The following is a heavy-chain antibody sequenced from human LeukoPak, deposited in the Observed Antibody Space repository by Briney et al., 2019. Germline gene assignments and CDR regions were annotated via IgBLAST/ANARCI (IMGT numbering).Heavy chain of an antibody. CDR1: GFTFSGYG. D-gene: IGHD5-18*01. J-gene: IGHJ4*02. CDR2: IWYDGSNK. Sequence: GGSLRLSCAASGFTFSGYGMHWVRQAPGKGLEWGAVIWYDGSNKYYADSVKGRFTISRDNSKNTLYLQMNSLRAEDTAVYYCARDLPHTAMVSGFDYWGQGTLVTVSS. V-gene: IGHV3-33*01. CDR3: ARDLPHTAMVSGFDY.